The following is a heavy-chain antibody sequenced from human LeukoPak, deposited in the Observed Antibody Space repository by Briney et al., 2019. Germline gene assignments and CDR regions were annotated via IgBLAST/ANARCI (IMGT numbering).Heavy chain of an antibody. J-gene: IGHJ4*02. D-gene: IGHD3-9*01. CDR3: ARILGRGYYNLNYFDY. CDR1: GGTFSSYA. Sequence: GASVKVSCKASGGTFSSYAISWVRQAPGQGLEWMGGIIPIFGTANYAQKFQGRVTITADESTSTAYMELSSLRSEDTAVYYCARILGRGYYNLNYFDYWGQGTLVTVS. CDR2: IIPIFGTA. V-gene: IGHV1-69*13.